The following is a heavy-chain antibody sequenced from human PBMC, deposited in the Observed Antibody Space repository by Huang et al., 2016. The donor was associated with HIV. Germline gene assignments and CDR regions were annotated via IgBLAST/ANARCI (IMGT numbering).Heavy chain of an antibody. J-gene: IGHJ4*02. Sequence: QVQLVQSGSELKKPGASVKVSCKASGYTLTSYAMNWVRQAPGQGLEWMGRINTHTGKPTYAKGFTGRFVFSLDTSVSTAYLQISSLKAEDTAVYYCARNIRYFDWLRTDYFDYWGQGTLVTVSS. CDR3: ARNIRYFDWLRTDYFDY. CDR2: INTHTGKP. D-gene: IGHD3-9*01. V-gene: IGHV7-4-1*02. CDR1: GYTLTSYA.